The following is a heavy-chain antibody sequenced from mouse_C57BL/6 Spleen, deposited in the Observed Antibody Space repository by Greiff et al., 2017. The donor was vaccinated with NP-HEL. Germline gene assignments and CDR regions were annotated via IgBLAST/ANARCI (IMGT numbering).Heavy chain of an antibody. Sequence: QVQLQQPGAELVKPGASVKLSCKASGYTFTSYWMQWVKQRPGQGLEWIGEIDPSDSYTNYNQKFKGKATLTVDTSSSTAYMQLSSLTSEDSAVYYCARRYDYDVDWYFDVWGTGTTVTVSS. CDR1: GYTFTSYW. CDR3: ARRYDYDVDWYFDV. D-gene: IGHD2-4*01. V-gene: IGHV1-50*01. J-gene: IGHJ1*03. CDR2: IDPSDSYT.